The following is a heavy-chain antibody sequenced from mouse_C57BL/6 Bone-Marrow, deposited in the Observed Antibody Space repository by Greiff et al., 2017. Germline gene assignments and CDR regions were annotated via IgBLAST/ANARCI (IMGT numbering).Heavy chain of an antibody. Sequence: EVQVVESGGGLVKPGGSLKLSCAASGFTFSDYGMHWVRQAPEKGLEWVAYISSGSSTIYYADTVKGRFTISRDNAKNTLFLQMTSLRSEDTAMYYCARDGYDEGSYYAMDYWGQGTSVTVSS. CDR2: ISSGSSTI. CDR3: ARDGYDEGSYYAMDY. D-gene: IGHD2-2*01. J-gene: IGHJ4*01. CDR1: GFTFSDYG. V-gene: IGHV5-17*01.